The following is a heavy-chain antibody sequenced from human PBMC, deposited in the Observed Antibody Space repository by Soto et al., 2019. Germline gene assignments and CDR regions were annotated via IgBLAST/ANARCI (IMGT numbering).Heavy chain of an antibody. V-gene: IGHV3-33*01. Sequence: VQLVESGGGVVQPGRSLRLSCAASGFTFSDYGMHWVRQAPGKGLEWVAVIWYDGSEKYYADSVKGRFTISRDNPKNTLYLQMNSLRAEDTAVYYCARQSLGNIRLRGFDYWGQGALVTVSS. D-gene: IGHD1-1*01. J-gene: IGHJ4*02. CDR3: ARQSLGNIRLRGFDY. CDR2: IWYDGSEK. CDR1: GFTFSDYG.